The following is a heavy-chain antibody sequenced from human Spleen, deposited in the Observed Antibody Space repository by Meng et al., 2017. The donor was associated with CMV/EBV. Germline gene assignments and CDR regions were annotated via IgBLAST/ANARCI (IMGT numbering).Heavy chain of an antibody. CDR3: ASDCSGGSCYYVY. CDR1: GGPISSVEYS. Sequence: QGRPAELGPGLVKPSKTLSPTSTVSGGPISSVEYSWSWIRQPPGKGLEWIGEINHSGSTNYNPSLKSRVTISVDTSKNQFSLKLSSVTAADTAVYYCASDCSGGSCYYVYWGQGTLVTVSS. CDR2: INHSGST. D-gene: IGHD2-15*01. J-gene: IGHJ4*02. V-gene: IGHV4-30-4*08.